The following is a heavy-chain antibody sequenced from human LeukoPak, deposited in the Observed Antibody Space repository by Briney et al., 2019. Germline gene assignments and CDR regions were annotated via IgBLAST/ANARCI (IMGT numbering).Heavy chain of an antibody. CDR2: INHSGST. V-gene: IGHV4-34*01. CDR1: GGSFSGYY. Sequence: PSETLSLTCAVYGGSFSGYYWSWIRQPPGKGLEWIGEINHSGSTNYNPSLKSRVTISVDTSKNQFSLKLCSVTAADTAVYYCARGCGSGSYSYYFDYWGQGTLVTVSS. D-gene: IGHD3-10*01. CDR3: ARGCGSGSYSYYFDY. J-gene: IGHJ4*02.